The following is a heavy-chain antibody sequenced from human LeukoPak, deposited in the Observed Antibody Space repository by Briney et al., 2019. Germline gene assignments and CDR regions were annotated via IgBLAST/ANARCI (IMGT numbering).Heavy chain of an antibody. Sequence: GGSLRLSCAASGLTFSSNGMHWVRKVPGKGLDGVEFISYDGSNKYYADSVKGRFTISRDNSKNTLYLQMNSLRAEDTAVYYCAKPLREYQLLYGMDVWGQGTTVTVSS. CDR1: GLTFSSNG. V-gene: IGHV3-30*18. D-gene: IGHD2-2*01. CDR2: ISYDGSNK. J-gene: IGHJ6*02. CDR3: AKPLREYQLLYGMDV.